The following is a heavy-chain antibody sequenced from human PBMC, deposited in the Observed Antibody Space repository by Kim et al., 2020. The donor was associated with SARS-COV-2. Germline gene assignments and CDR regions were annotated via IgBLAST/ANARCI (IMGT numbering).Heavy chain of an antibody. Sequence: GGSLRLSCAASGFTFSSYAMSWVRQAPGKGLEWVSAISGSGGSTYYADSVKGRFTISRDNSKNTLYLQMNSLRAEDTAVYYCAKDRLGLRYFDWARRPGASDMDVWGQGTTVTVSS. V-gene: IGHV3-23*01. CDR2: ISGSGGST. CDR3: AKDRLGLRYFDWARRPGASDMDV. D-gene: IGHD3-9*01. J-gene: IGHJ6*02. CDR1: GFTFSSYA.